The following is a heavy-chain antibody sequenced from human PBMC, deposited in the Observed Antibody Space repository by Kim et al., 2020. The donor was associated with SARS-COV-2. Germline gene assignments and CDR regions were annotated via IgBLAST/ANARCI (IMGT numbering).Heavy chain of an antibody. CDR2: INSSRTFI. V-gene: IGHV3-21*01. Sequence: GGSLRLSCAASGFTFSSYSMNWVRQAPGKGLEWVSSINSSRTFIYYADSVKGRFTISRDNAKNTLSLQMNSLRAEDAAVYYCVRGGKYFDLWCRGSLVTV. CDR1: GFTFSSYS. CDR3: VRGGKYFDL. J-gene: IGHJ2*01. D-gene: IGHD3-10*01.